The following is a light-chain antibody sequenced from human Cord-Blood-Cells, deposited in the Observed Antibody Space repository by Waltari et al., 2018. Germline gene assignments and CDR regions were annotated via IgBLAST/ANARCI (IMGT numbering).Light chain of an antibody. Sequence: QSTLTQPAFLLGSPGHTLNTSCAGTCSDDSVYNYVAWYQRHPGNAPKLMIYEVSNRPSVVSNRFSGSKSGNTASLTISGLQAEDEADYYCSSYTSSSTYVFGTGTKVTVL. CDR3: SSYTSSSTYV. J-gene: IGLJ1*01. CDR2: EVS. CDR1: CSDDSVYNY. V-gene: IGLV2-14*01.